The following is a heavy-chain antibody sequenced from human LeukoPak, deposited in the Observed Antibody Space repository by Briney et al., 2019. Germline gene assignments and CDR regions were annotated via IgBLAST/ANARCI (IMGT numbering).Heavy chain of an antibody. D-gene: IGHD6-19*01. CDR3: AKGGGWYERYYGMDV. J-gene: IGHJ6*02. CDR2: ISSSSSYI. Sequence: PGGSLRLSCAASGFTFSSYSMNWVRQAPGKGLEWVSSISSSSSYIYYADSVKGRFTISRDNAKNSLYLQMNSLRAEDTAVYYCAKGGGWYERYYGMDVWGQGTTVTVSS. CDR1: GFTFSSYS. V-gene: IGHV3-21*01.